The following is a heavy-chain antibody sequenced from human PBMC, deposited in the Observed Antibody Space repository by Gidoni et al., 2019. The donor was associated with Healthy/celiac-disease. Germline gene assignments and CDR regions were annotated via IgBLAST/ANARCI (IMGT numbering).Heavy chain of an antibody. CDR3: ARGTGLVRGVISTYNWFDP. J-gene: IGHJ5*02. D-gene: IGHD3-10*01. V-gene: IGHV4-31*03. CDR1: GGSISSGGYY. Sequence: QVQLQESGPGLVKSSQTLSLTCTVSGGSISSGGYYWSWIRQHPGKGLEWIGYIYYSGSTYYNPSLKSRVTISVDTSKNQFSLKLSSVTAADTAVYYCARGTGLVRGVISTYNWFDPWGQGTLVTVSS. CDR2: IYYSGST.